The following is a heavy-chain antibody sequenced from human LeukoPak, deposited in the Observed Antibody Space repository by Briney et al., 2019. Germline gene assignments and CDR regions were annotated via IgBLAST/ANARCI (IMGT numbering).Heavy chain of an antibody. V-gene: IGHV4-59*01. CDR2: ISYSGST. CDR1: GGSISSYY. Sequence: SETLSLTCTVSGGSISSYYWTWIRQPPGKGLEWIGYISYSGSTNYNPSLKSRVTISVDTSKNQFSLNLTSVTAADMAVYYCARGYSRSWYQAVVYIWLDPWGQGTLVTVSS. CDR3: ARGYSRSWYQAVVYIWLDP. J-gene: IGHJ5*02. D-gene: IGHD6-13*01.